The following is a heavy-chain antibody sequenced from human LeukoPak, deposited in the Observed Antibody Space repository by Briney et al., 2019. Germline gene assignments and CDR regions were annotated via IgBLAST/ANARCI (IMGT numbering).Heavy chain of an antibody. CDR2: IYYSGST. J-gene: IGHJ4*02. CDR3: ARGGYSGYEPFDY. CDR1: GGSISSYY. Sequence: PSETLSLTCTVSGGSISSYYWSWIRQPPGKGLEWIGYIYYSGSTNYNPSLKSRVTISVDTSKNQFSLKLSSVTAADTALYYCARGGYSGYEPFDYWGQGTLVTVSS. D-gene: IGHD5-12*01. V-gene: IGHV4-59*01.